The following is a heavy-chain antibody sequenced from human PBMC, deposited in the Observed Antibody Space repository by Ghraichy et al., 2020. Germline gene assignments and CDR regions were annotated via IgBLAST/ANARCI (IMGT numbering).Heavy chain of an antibody. Sequence: LTCAASGFTVRTNYMTWVRQAPGKGLEWVSGISSGGNTYYGDSVKGRFTISRDNSRNTLYLEMNSLRADDTAVYYCARDSSSYGMDAWGQGTTVTVSS. V-gene: IGHV3-53*01. CDR3: ARDSSSYGMDA. J-gene: IGHJ6*02. CDR1: GFTVRTNY. CDR2: ISSGGNT. D-gene: IGHD3-22*01.